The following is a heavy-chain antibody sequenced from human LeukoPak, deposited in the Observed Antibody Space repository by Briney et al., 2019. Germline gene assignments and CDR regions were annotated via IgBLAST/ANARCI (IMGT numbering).Heavy chain of an antibody. Sequence: ASVKVSCKASGYTFTSYYMHWVRQAPGQGLEWMGIINPSGGSTSYAQKFQGRVTMTRDTSTSTVYMELSSLRSEDTAVYYCGLVASGNWWFDPWGQGTLVTVSS. D-gene: IGHD2-8*02. CDR2: INPSGGST. CDR3: GLVASGNWWFDP. CDR1: GYTFTSYY. J-gene: IGHJ5*02. V-gene: IGHV1-46*01.